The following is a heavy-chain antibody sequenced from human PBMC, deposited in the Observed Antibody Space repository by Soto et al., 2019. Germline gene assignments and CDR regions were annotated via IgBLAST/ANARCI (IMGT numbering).Heavy chain of an antibody. V-gene: IGHV3-23*01. J-gene: IGHJ4*02. CDR1: GFTFSSYA. Sequence: EVQLLESGGGLVQPGGSLRLSCAASGFTFSSYAMSWVRQAPGKGLEWVSAISGSGGSTYYADSVKGRFTISRDNSKNPLYLQMNSLRAEDTAVYYCAKVPKYDFWSAYYAYWGQGTLVTVSS. CDR2: ISGSGGST. CDR3: AKVPKYDFWSAYYAY. D-gene: IGHD3-3*01.